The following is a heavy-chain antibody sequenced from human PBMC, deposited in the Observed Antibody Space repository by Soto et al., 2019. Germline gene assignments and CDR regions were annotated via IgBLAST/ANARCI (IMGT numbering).Heavy chain of an antibody. Sequence: QLQLQESGPGLVKPSETLSLTCTVSGGSISSSSYYWGWIRQPPGKGLEWIGSIYYSGSTYYNPSLKSRVTISVDTSKNQFSLKLSSVTAADTAVYYCASRNPPDFSAYYDSNLPPFDYWGQGTLVTVSS. D-gene: IGHD3-22*01. CDR2: IYYSGST. V-gene: IGHV4-39*01. CDR1: GGSISSSSYY. J-gene: IGHJ4*02. CDR3: ASRNPPDFSAYYDSNLPPFDY.